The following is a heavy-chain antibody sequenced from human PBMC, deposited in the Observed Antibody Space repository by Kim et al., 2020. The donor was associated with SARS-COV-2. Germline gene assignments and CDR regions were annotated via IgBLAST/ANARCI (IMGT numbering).Heavy chain of an antibody. Sequence: KYVAGSLEGRFTISRDNSKHTLYLQMNLRRAEDTAVDYCARTPRYYYGMDGWGQGTTVTVSS. V-gene: IGHV3-30*07. J-gene: IGHJ6*02. CDR2: K. CDR3: ARTPRYYYGMDG.